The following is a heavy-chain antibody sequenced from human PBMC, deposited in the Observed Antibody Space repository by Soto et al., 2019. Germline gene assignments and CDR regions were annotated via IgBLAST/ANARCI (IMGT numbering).Heavy chain of an antibody. J-gene: IGHJ5*02. V-gene: IGHV4-31*03. CDR1: GGSISSGGYY. CDR2: IYYSGST. Sequence: PSETLSLTCTVSGGSISSGGYYWSWIRQHPGKGLEWIGYIYYSGSTYYNPSLKSRVTISVDTSKNQFSLKLSSVTAADTAVYYCARAHCSSTSCYTGWNWFDPWGQGTLVTSPQ. D-gene: IGHD2-2*02. CDR3: ARAHCSSTSCYTGWNWFDP.